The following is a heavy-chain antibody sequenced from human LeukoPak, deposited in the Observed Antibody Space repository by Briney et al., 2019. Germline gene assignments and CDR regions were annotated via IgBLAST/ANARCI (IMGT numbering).Heavy chain of an antibody. D-gene: IGHD1-20*01. CDR1: GFTFSDYY. V-gene: IGHV3-11*04. CDR3: ARDERLTGTPDASDI. Sequence: NPGGSLRLACAASGFTFSDYYMSWIRQAPGKGLEWVSYISSSGSTIYYADSVKGRFTISRDNAKNSLYLQMNSLRAEDTAVYYCARDERLTGTPDASDIWGQGTMVTVSS. CDR2: ISSSGSTI. J-gene: IGHJ3*02.